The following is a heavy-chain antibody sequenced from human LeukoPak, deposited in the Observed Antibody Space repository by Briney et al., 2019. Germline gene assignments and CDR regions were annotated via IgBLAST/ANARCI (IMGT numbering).Heavy chain of an antibody. J-gene: IGHJ4*02. CDR2: ISGSDGGT. D-gene: IGHD2-15*01. V-gene: IGHV3-23*01. CDR1: GFTFSSYA. Sequence: GGSLRLSCAASGFTFSSYAMSWVRQAPGKGLEWVSGISGSDGGTYNADSVKGRFTISRDNSKNTLYLQMNSLRAEDAAVYYCAKGSLSYCSGGCYYFDYWGQGTLVTVSS. CDR3: AKGSLSYCSGGCYYFDY.